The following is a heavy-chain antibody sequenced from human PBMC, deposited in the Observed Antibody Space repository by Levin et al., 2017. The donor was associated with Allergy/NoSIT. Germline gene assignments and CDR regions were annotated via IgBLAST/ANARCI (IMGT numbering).Heavy chain of an antibody. CDR3: ARDNIGLPDAFDI. J-gene: IGHJ3*02. CDR2: ISWNSGSI. Sequence: PGGSLRLSCAASGFTFDDYAMHWVRQAPGKGLEWVSGISWNSGSIGYADSVKGRFTISRDNAKNSLYLQMNSLRTEVTALYYCARDNIGLPDAFDIWGQGTMVIVAS. CDR1: GFTFDDYA. V-gene: IGHV3-9*01. D-gene: IGHD3-10*01.